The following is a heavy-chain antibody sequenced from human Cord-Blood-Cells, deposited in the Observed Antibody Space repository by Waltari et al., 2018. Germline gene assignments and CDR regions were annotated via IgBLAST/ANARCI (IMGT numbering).Heavy chain of an antibody. J-gene: IGHJ4*02. Sequence: TFTSYGISWVRQAPGQGLEWMGWISAYNGNTNYAQKLQGRVTRTTDTPTSTAYMELRGLGSDDTAVYYCARSRLVVPAAYYFDYWGQGTLVTVSS. CDR1: TFTSYG. CDR2: ISAYNGNT. CDR3: ARSRLVVPAAYYFDY. D-gene: IGHD2-2*01. V-gene: IGHV1-18*04.